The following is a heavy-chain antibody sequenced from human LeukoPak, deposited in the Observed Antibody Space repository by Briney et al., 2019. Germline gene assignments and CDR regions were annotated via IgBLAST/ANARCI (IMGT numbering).Heavy chain of an antibody. CDR3: ARGVGSYSNPDY. CDR1: GFTVSSYC. J-gene: IGHJ4*02. V-gene: IGHV3-33*01. D-gene: IGHD1-26*01. CDR2: IWYDGSNK. Sequence: GASLRPSCAASGFTVSSYCMQCVRQAPRGGLEWVAFIWYDGSNKYYADSVKGRFTISRDNSKNTPYLQMNSLRAEDTAVYYCARGVGSYSNPDYWGQGTLVTVSS.